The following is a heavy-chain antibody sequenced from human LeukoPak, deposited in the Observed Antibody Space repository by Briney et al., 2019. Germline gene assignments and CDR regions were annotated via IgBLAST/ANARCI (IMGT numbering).Heavy chain of an antibody. V-gene: IGHV4-59*01. CDR2: IYYSGST. J-gene: IGHJ4*02. D-gene: IGHD2-2*01. Sequence: PSETLPLTCTVSGGSISSYYWSWIRQPPGKGLEWIGYIYYSGSTNYNPSLKSRVTISVDTSKNQFSLKLSSVTAADTAVYHCARMRGDIVVVPAAYFDYWGQGTLVTVSS. CDR1: GGSISSYY. CDR3: ARMRGDIVVVPAAYFDY.